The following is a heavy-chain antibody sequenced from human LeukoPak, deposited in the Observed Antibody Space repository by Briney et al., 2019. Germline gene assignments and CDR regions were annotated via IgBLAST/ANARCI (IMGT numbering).Heavy chain of an antibody. V-gene: IGHV4-4*02. Sequence: RPSETLSLTCAVSGGSISSSNWWSWIRQPPGKGLEWIGEINHSGSTNYNPSLKSRVTISVDTSKNQFSLKLSSVTAADTAVYYCARGEYSGSTYYFDYWGQGTLVTVSS. CDR1: GGSISSSNW. D-gene: IGHD1-26*01. CDR3: ARGEYSGSTYYFDY. CDR2: INHSGST. J-gene: IGHJ4*02.